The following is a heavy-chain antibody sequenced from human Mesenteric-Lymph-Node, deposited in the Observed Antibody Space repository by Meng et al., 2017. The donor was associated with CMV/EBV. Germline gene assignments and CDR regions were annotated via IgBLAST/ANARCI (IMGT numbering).Heavy chain of an antibody. CDR2: IYHSGST. Sequence: CCVSGVSMTRGGYYWRWIRQHPGKGLEWIGYIYHSGSTYANPSLKGRVIMSVDMSKNQFSLTLSSVTAADTAEYYCARGSSRLGEDYWGQGTLVTVSS. D-gene: IGHD3-10*01. CDR3: ARGSSRLGEDY. V-gene: IGHV4-31*03. J-gene: IGHJ4*02. CDR1: GVSMTRGGYY.